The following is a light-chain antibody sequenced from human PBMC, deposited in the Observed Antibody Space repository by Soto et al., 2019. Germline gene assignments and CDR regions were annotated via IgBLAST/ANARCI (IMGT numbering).Light chain of an antibody. CDR1: QSVIYSF. CDR2: GAS. CDR3: QQYGTSPWT. V-gene: IGKV3-20*01. J-gene: IGKJ1*01. Sequence: EIVLTQSPGTLSLSPGERATLSCRASQSVIYSFLAWYQQKPGQAPRLLIYGASTRATVIPDRFSGSGSGTDFTLTISRLEPEDFAVYYCQQYGTSPWTFGQGTKVEIK.